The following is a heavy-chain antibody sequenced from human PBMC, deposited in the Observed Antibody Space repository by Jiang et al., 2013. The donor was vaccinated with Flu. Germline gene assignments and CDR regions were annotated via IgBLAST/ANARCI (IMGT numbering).Heavy chain of an antibody. V-gene: IGHV7-4-1*02. D-gene: IGHD3-16*01. CDR2: INTNTGNP. J-gene: IGHJ3*02. CDR1: GYTFTTYA. Sequence: QSGSELKNPGASVKVSCKASGYTFTTYAIIWVRQAPGQGLEWMGWINTNTGNPTYAQGFMGRFVFSLDTSVSTAFLQISSLKAEDTAVFFCARIGDYDAFDIWGQGTMVTVSS. CDR3: ARIGDYDAFDI.